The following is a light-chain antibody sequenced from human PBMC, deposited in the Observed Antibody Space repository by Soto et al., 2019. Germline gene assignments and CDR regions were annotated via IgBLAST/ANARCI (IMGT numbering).Light chain of an antibody. J-gene: IGKJ4*01. CDR2: AAS. CDR3: QQAIHSPLA. V-gene: IGKV1-12*01. Sequence: DIQMTQSPSSVSASVGDSVTITCRASQGIDNWLAWYQQKPGMAPKLLISAASNLQSGVPTRFSGSGSGTDFTLTINSLPPEDFATYFCQQAIHSPLAFGGGTKVEI. CDR1: QGIDNW.